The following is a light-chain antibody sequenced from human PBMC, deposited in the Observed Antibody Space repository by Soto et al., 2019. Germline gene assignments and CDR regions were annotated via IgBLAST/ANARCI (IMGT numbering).Light chain of an antibody. V-gene: IGLV2-14*01. Sequence: QSALTQPASVSGSPGQAITISCTGTSSDVGGYKFVSWYQQHPGKVPKLLIYEVTNRPSGVSNRFSASKSGKPASLTISGLQAEDEADYYCSSYAGSSPLYVFGTANKVTVI. CDR1: SSDVGGYKF. J-gene: IGLJ1*01. CDR3: SSYAGSSPLYV. CDR2: EVT.